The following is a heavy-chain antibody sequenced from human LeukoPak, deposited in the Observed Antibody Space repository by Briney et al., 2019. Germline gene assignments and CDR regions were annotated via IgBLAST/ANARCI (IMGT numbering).Heavy chain of an antibody. J-gene: IGHJ5*02. D-gene: IGHD3-10*01. Sequence: PGRSLRLSCAASGFAFNTYAMHWVRQASGQGLEWVALIWHDGSHKFYSNSVRGQFTISRDNSKNTVSLQMNNLRPEDTAVYYCAREIFGSGSYPDLWGQGTWSPSPQ. V-gene: IGHV3-33*01. CDR3: AREIFGSGSYPDL. CDR1: GFAFNTYA. CDR2: IWHDGSHK.